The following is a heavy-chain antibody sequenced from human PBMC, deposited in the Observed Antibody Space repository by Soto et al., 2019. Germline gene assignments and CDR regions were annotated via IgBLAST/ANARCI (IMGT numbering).Heavy chain of an antibody. V-gene: IGHV3-15*07. CDR1: EFTFTNAW. CDR3: CTLGRGRGF. J-gene: IGHJ4*02. CDR2: IKGKPEGGTI. D-gene: IGHD5-12*01. Sequence: EVQLVESGGGLVKPGGSLRLSCAASEFTFTNAWVHWVRQTPGKGLEWVGRIKGKPEGGTIDFAAPVKGRFSISREDSTNTVSLQMNSRKTEDTAVYYCCTLGRGRGFWGQGTLVTVSS.